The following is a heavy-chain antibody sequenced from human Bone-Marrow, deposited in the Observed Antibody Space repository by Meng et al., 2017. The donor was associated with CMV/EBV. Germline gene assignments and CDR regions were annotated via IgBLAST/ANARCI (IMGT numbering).Heavy chain of an antibody. CDR2: IIPILGIA. CDR3: ARELIGDGSLAFDD. D-gene: IGHD1-26*01. CDR1: GGTFSSYT. Sequence: SAKVSCKASGGTFSSYTISWVRQAPGQGLEWMGRIIPILGIANYAQKFQGRVTITADKSTSTAYMELSSLRSEDTAVYYCARELIGDGSLAFDDWCQGALVTVSS. V-gene: IGHV1-69*04. J-gene: IGHJ4*02.